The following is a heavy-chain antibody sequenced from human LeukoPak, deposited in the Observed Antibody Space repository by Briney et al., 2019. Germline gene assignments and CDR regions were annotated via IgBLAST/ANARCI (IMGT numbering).Heavy chain of an antibody. CDR3: AIGSYPCQY. V-gene: IGHV4-4*09. CDR1: SGSIGSYY. CDR2: IHNSGTT. D-gene: IGHD3-10*01. Sequence: SETLSLTCSLSSGSIGSYYWSWIRQPPGKGLEWIALIHNSGTTNYNPSLKSRVTLSLDTSKKRLSLKLNPVTAADTAVYYCAIGSYPCQYWGQGTLVTVSS. J-gene: IGHJ4*02.